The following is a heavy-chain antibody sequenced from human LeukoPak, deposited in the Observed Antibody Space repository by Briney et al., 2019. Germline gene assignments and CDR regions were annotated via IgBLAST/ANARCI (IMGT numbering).Heavy chain of an antibody. CDR1: GYTLTELS. V-gene: IGHV1-69*02. CDR3: ARRGLPGYYYYGMDV. J-gene: IGHJ6*02. D-gene: IGHD3-16*01. Sequence: SVKVSCKVSGYTLTELSMHWVRQAPGQGLEWMGRIIPILGIANYAQKFQGRVTITADKSTSTAYMELSSLRSEDTAVYYCARRGLPGYYYYGMDVWGQGTTVTVSS. CDR2: IIPILGIA.